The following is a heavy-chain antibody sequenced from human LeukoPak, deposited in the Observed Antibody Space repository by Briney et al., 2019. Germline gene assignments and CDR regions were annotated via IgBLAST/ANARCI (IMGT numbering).Heavy chain of an antibody. V-gene: IGHV1-2*02. CDR2: IVPNSGGT. CDR1: GYTFTDYY. Sequence: SVKVSCKTSGYTFTDYYIHRVRQAPGQGLEWMGCIVPNSGGTKYAQKFQGRVTMTRDTSISTAYMELSRLRYDDTAVYYCATLGATSFDYWGQGALVTISS. D-gene: IGHD1-26*01. CDR3: ATLGATSFDY. J-gene: IGHJ4*02.